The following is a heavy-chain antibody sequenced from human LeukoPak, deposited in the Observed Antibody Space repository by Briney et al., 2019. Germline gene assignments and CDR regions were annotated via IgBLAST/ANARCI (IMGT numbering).Heavy chain of an antibody. CDR1: GYTFTSYA. Sequence: ASVKVSCKASGYTFTSYAMHWVRQAPGQRLEWMGWINAGNGNTKYSQKFQGRVTITRDTSASTAYMELSSLRSEDTAVYYCARRTCPSTRCYGPYGNYFDYWGQGTLVTVSS. CDR2: INAGNGNT. D-gene: IGHD2-2*01. J-gene: IGHJ4*02. CDR3: ARRTCPSTRCYGPYGNYFDY. V-gene: IGHV1-3*01.